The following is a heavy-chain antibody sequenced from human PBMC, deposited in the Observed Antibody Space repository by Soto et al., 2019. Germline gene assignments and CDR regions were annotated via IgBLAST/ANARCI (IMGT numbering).Heavy chain of an antibody. J-gene: IGHJ4*02. CDR1: GFTFSSYA. V-gene: IGHV3-23*01. CDR2: ISGSGGST. CDR3: ARVLGRIVGATIIGY. D-gene: IGHD1-26*01. Sequence: EVQLLESGGGLVQPGGSLRLSCAASGFTFSSYAMSWVRQAPGKGLEWVSAISGSGGSTYYADSVKGRFTISRDNAKNSLYLQMNSLRAEDTAVYYCARVLGRIVGATIIGYWGQGTLVTVSS.